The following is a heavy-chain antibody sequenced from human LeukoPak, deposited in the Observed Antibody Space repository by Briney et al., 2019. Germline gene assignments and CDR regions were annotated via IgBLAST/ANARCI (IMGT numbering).Heavy chain of an antibody. J-gene: IGHJ4*02. CDR2: ISGGGDFT. CDR1: GFPFRNCA. D-gene: IGHD2-15*01. CDR3: VSCTSGTCYSGGFDY. V-gene: IGHV3-23*01. Sequence: GGSLRLSCAASGFPFRNCAMAWVRQAPGEGLEWASAISGGGDFTLHADSLKGRFIISRDNSKNTLFLQMSSLRAEDTAVYYCVSCTSGTCYSGGFDYWGQGTLVTVSS.